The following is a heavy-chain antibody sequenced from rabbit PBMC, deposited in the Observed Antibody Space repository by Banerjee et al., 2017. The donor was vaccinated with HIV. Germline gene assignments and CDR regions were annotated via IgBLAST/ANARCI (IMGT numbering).Heavy chain of an antibody. CDR2: INTSTGNT. D-gene: IGHD1-1*01. Sequence: QSLEESGGDLVKPGASLTLTCKASGFSFSNKYVMCWVRQAPGKGLEWIACINTSTGNTVYATWAKGRFTISKTSWTTVTLQMTSLTAADTATYFCARWGSGWNLNLWGPGTLVTVS. CDR3: ARWGSGWNLNL. V-gene: IGHV1S40*01. J-gene: IGHJ4*01. CDR1: GFSFSNKYV.